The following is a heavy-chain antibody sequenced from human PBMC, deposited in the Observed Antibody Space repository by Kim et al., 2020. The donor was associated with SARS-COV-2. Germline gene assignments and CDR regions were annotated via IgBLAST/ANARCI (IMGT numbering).Heavy chain of an antibody. CDR3: ASDPSSSGWYLDY. D-gene: IGHD6-19*01. J-gene: IGHJ4*02. V-gene: IGHV1-18*01. Sequence: YGQKFQGRVTLTTDTSTNTAYMELRSLRSDDTAVHYCASDPSSSGWYLDYWGQGTLVTVSS.